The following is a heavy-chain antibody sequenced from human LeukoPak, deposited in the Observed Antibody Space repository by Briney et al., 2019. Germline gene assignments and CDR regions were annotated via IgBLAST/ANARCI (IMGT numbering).Heavy chain of an antibody. J-gene: IGHJ4*02. CDR1: GGSISSGGYY. Sequence: SATLSLTCTVSGGSISSGGYYWSWIRQHPGKGLEWIGYIYYSGSTYYNPSLKSRVTISVDTSKNQFSLKLSSVTAADTAVYYCAREEVSSSSQLPDYWGQGTLVTVSS. D-gene: IGHD6-13*01. CDR3: AREEVSSSSQLPDY. CDR2: IYYSGST. V-gene: IGHV4-31*03.